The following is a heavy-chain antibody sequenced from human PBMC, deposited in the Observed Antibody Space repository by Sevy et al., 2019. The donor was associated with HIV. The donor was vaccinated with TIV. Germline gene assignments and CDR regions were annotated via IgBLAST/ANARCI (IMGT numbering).Heavy chain of an antibody. D-gene: IGHD1-26*01. V-gene: IGHV3-23*01. J-gene: IGHJ5*02. CDR2: IGGSGDTT. Sequence: GGFLRLSCAASGFTFSSYAMSWVRQAPEKGLEWVSTIGGSGDTTYYADSVKGRFTISSDNSKNILYLQMNSLRAEDTALYYHVRVGGWEVGSLDNWFDPWGQGTMVTVSS. CDR1: GFTFSSYA. CDR3: VRVGGWEVGSLDNWFDP.